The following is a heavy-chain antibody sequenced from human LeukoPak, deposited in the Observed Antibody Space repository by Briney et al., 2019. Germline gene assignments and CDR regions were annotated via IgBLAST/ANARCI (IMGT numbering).Heavy chain of an antibody. D-gene: IGHD4-17*01. CDR2: IWYDGSNK. Sequence: PGGSLRLSCTASGFTFSSYGMHWVRQAPGKGLEWVAVIWYDGSNKYYADSVKGRFTISSDNSKNTLYLQMNSLRAEDTAVYYCAKASYGDPTLIDYWGQGTLVTVSS. V-gene: IGHV3-33*06. CDR1: GFTFSSYG. CDR3: AKASYGDPTLIDY. J-gene: IGHJ4*02.